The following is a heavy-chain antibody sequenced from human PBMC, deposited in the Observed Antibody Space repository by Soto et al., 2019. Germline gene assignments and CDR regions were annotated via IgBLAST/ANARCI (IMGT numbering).Heavy chain of an antibody. CDR2: IKQDGSEK. V-gene: IGHV3-7*05. J-gene: IGHJ4*02. D-gene: IGHD6-19*01. Sequence: EVQLVESGGGLVQPGGSLRLSCAASGFTFSRYWMSWVRQAPGKGLEWVANIKQDGSEKYYVDSVKGRFTLSRDNAKNSVNLQMDSLRAEDTAVYYCARDATGVSGPDYWGQGTLVTVSS. CDR1: GFTFSRYW. CDR3: ARDATGVSGPDY.